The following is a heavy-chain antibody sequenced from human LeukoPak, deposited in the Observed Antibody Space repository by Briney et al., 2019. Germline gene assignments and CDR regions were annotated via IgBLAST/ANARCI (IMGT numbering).Heavy chain of an antibody. J-gene: IGHJ6*03. CDR2: ICYSGSS. D-gene: IGHD6-13*01. CDR3: ARVPGSSSWYAYYYYMDV. CDR1: GGSISSYY. V-gene: IGHV4-59*01. Sequence: SETLSLTCTVSGGSISSYYWSWIRQPPGKGLGWVGYICYSGSSNYNPSLKIRGTITVDAAKNQIPLKLSFRTLADTAVYYCARVPGSSSWYAYYYYMDVWGKGNTVTVSS.